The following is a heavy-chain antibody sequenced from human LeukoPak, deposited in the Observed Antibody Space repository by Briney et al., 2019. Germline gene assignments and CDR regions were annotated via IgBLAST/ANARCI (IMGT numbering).Heavy chain of an antibody. CDR3: GRHVHGSGNYYMDV. CDR2: IYYSGST. V-gene: IGHV4-39*01. J-gene: IGHJ6*03. CDR1: GGSISSSSYY. D-gene: IGHD3-10*01. Sequence: PSETLSLTCTVSGGSISSSSYYWGWIRQPPGKGLECIAKIYYSGSTYYNPSLKSRATISVDTSKNQFSLKLTSVTAADTAVYYCGRHVHGSGNYYMDVWGEGATVTVSS.